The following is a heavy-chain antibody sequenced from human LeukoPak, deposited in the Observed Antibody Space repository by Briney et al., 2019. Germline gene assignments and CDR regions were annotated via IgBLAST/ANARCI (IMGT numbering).Heavy chain of an antibody. CDR1: GYTFTSYD. D-gene: IGHD1-26*01. V-gene: IGHV1-69*05. J-gene: IGHJ3*02. CDR3: ARGSIVGASGAFDI. Sequence: GASVKVSCKASGYTFTSYDINWVRQATGQGLEWMGGIIPSLGAANFVQKFQGRVAMTTDEATTTVYMELSSLTSGDTAVYYCARGSIVGASGAFDIWGQGTMVIVSS. CDR2: IIPSLGAA.